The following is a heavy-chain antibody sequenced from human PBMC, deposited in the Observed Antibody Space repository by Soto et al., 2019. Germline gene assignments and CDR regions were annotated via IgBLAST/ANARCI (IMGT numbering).Heavy chain of an antibody. J-gene: IGHJ6*02. D-gene: IGHD2-2*01. CDR3: ARDRVVVVPAAPTYYYGMDV. CDR2: IYYSGST. Sequence: QVQLQESGPGLVKPSQTLSLTCTVSGGSISSGGYYWSWIRQHPGKGLEWIGYIYYSGSTYYNPSLKRRVTIAVDTSKNQFSLKLSSVTAADTAVYYCARDRVVVVPAAPTYYYGMDVWGQGTTVTVSS. V-gene: IGHV4-31*03. CDR1: GGSISSGGYY.